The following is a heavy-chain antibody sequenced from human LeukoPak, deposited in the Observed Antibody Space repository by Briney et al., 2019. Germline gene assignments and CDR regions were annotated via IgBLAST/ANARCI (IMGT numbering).Heavy chain of an antibody. CDR3: ATVWLTAPYFDY. Sequence: GGSLRLSCAASGFTFSSYWMSWVRQAPGKGLEWVANIKPDGSEKTYVDPVKGRFTISRDNARNSLYLQMNSLRAEDTAVYYCATVWLTAPYFDYWGQGTLVTVSS. CDR1: GFTFSSYW. J-gene: IGHJ4*02. CDR2: IKPDGSEK. D-gene: IGHD6-19*01. V-gene: IGHV3-7*01.